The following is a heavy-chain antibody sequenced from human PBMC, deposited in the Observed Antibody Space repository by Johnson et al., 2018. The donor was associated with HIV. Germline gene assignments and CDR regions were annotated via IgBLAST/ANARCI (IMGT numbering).Heavy chain of an antibody. Sequence: QLVESGGGVVQPGRSLRLSCAASGFTFSSYAMHWVRQAPGKGLEWVAVISYDGSNKYYADSVKGRFTISRDNSKNTLYLQMNSLRAEDTAVYYCATDHAEGCGPRTSAWPFNAFDIWGQGTMVTVSS. D-gene: IGHD1-1*01. CDR3: ATDHAEGCGPRTSAWPFNAFDI. CDR2: ISYDGSNK. V-gene: IGHV3-30*04. CDR1: GFTFSSYA. J-gene: IGHJ3*02.